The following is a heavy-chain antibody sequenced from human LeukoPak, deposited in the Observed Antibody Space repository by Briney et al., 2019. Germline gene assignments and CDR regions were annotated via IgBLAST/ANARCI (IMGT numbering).Heavy chain of an antibody. Sequence: PSETLSLTCTVSGGSISIDTFYWGWIRQPPGKGLEWIGSIYYSGNTYYNPSVETRVTISVDTSKNQFSLRLSSVTAADTAVYYCAREGNYYDSSGYSYNWFDPWGQGTLVTVSS. CDR3: AREGNYYDSSGYSYNWFDP. D-gene: IGHD3-22*01. J-gene: IGHJ5*02. CDR2: IYYSGNT. V-gene: IGHV4-39*02. CDR1: GGSISIDTFY.